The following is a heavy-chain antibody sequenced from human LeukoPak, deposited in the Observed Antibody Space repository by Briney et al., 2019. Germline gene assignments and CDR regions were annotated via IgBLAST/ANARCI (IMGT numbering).Heavy chain of an antibody. CDR3: ARLDSGDHGNIPH. CDR2: IYHTGTT. CDR1: GGSLSPYY. J-gene: IGHJ1*01. D-gene: IGHD1-26*01. Sequence: PSETLSFTCTVSGGSLSPYYWTWIRQPPGKGLEWIGYIYHTGTTRYNPSLNSRVTISVETSKNQFSLRLNSVTAADTAIYYCARLDSGDHGNIPHWGQGTLVTVSS. V-gene: IGHV4-59*08.